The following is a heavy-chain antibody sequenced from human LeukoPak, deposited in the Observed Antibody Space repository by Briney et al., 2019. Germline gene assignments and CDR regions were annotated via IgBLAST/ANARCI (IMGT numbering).Heavy chain of an antibody. CDR1: GFTVSSYA. Sequence: GGSLRLSCAASGFTVSSYAMSWVRQAAGKGLEWVSAISGSGGSTYYADSVKGRFTISRDNSKNTLYLQMNSLRAGDTAVYYCAKVRIQLWSYYFDYWGQGTLVTVSS. V-gene: IGHV3-23*01. CDR3: AKVRIQLWSYYFDY. D-gene: IGHD5-18*01. J-gene: IGHJ4*02. CDR2: ISGSGGST.